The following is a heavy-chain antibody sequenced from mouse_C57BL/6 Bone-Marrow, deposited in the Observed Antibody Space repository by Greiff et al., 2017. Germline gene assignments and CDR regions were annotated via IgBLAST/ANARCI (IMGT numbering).Heavy chain of an antibody. CDR3: ARRITGSDAIDY. Sequence: QVQLQQPGAELVMPGASVKLSCKASGYTFTSYWMHWVKQRPGQGLEWIGEIDPSDSYTNYNQKFKGKSTLTVDKSSSTAYMQLSSLTSEDSAVYYCARRITGSDAIDYWGQGTSVTVSA. J-gene: IGHJ4*01. D-gene: IGHD4-1*01. V-gene: IGHV1-69*01. CDR1: GYTFTSYW. CDR2: IDPSDSYT.